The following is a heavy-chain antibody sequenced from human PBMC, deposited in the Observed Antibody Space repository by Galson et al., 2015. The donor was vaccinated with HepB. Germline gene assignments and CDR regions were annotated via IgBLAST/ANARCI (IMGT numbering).Heavy chain of an antibody. CDR1: GFSFSSYG. Sequence: SLRLSCAASGFSFSSYGMHWVRQAPGKGLEWVAFISFDGSNEYYTDSVKGQFTISRDNSKNTLYLQMNRLRAENTSVYYCAKDQWLRSDYFDSWGQGTLVIVSS. V-gene: IGHV3-30*18. CDR2: ISFDGSNE. CDR3: AKDQWLRSDYFDS. J-gene: IGHJ4*02. D-gene: IGHD5-12*01.